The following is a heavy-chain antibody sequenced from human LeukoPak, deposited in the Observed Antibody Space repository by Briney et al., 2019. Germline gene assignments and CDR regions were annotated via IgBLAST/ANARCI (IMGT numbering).Heavy chain of an antibody. J-gene: IGHJ4*02. V-gene: IGHV3-33*08. D-gene: IGHD2-2*01. CDR2: IWYDGSNK. CDR3: ARAGTSWVYYFDY. CDR1: GFTFSSYA. Sequence: PGGSLRLSCAASGFTFSSYAMSWVRQAPGKGLEWVAVIWYDGSNKYYADSVKGRFTISRDNSKNTLYLQMNSLRAEDTAVYYCARAGTSWVYYFDYWGQGTLVTVSS.